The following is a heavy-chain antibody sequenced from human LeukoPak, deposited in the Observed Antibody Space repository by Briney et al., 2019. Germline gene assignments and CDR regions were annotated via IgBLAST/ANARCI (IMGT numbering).Heavy chain of an antibody. CDR3: AREERSSWYYYYGMDV. V-gene: IGHV1-8*01. J-gene: IGHJ6*02. D-gene: IGHD6-13*01. CDR2: MNPNSGNT. CDR1: GYTFTSYD. Sequence: GASVKVSCKASGYTFTSYDINWVRQATGQGLEWMGWMNPNSGNTGYAQKFQGRVTMTRNTSISTAYMELSSLRSEDTAVYYCAREERSSWYYYYGMDVWGQGTTVTVSS.